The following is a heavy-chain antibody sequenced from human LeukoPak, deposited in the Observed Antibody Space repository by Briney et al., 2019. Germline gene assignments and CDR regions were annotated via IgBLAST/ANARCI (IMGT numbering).Heavy chain of an antibody. CDR1: GGTFSSYA. D-gene: IGHD2-15*01. Sequence: SVKVSCKASGGTFSSYAISWVRQAPGQGLEWMGRIIPILGIANYAQKFQGRVTMTGNNSTSTAYMELSSLRSEDTAVYYCARYKIVMVVAATKADYYAMDIWGQGTTVTVSS. CDR2: IIPILGIA. J-gene: IGHJ6*02. V-gene: IGHV1-69*04. CDR3: ARYKIVMVVAATKADYYAMDI.